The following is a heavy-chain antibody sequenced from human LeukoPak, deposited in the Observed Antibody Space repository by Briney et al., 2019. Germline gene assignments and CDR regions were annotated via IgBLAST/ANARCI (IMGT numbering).Heavy chain of an antibody. CDR1: GCSISSYY. J-gene: IGHJ3*02. CDR2: IYYSGST. V-gene: IGHV4-59*08. Sequence: SETLTLTCTASGCSISSYYWSWIRQPPGKGLEWIGYIYYSGSTNYNPYLKNGVTISVNTSTKQSSLKLSSVTAADTDVYYCARKWRSYYDSSGYAFDIWGQGTMVTVCS. CDR3: ARKWRSYYDSSGYAFDI. D-gene: IGHD3-22*01.